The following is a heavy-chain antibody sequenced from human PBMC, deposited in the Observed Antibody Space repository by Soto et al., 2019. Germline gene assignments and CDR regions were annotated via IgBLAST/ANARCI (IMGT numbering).Heavy chain of an antibody. Sequence: EVQLLESGGGLVQPGGSLRLSCAASGFTFSSYAMSWVRQAPGKGLEWVSAISGSGGSTYYADSVKGRFTISRDNSKNTLYLQMNSLRAEDTAVYYCARSWGNRFLGWSNWFDPWGPGTLVTVSS. V-gene: IGHV3-23*01. CDR1: GFTFSSYA. D-gene: IGHD3-3*01. CDR3: ARSWGNRFLGWSNWFDP. CDR2: ISGSGGST. J-gene: IGHJ5*02.